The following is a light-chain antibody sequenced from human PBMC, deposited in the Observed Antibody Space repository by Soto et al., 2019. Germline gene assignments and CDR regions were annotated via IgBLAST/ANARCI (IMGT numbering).Light chain of an antibody. CDR2: AAS. Sequence: IQLTQSPSSLSASVGDRVTITCRASQGISSYLAWYQQKPGKAPKLLIYAASTLQSGVPSRFSGSGSGTEFTLTISSLQPEDFATYSCQQLSTYPLTFGGGTKVDIK. V-gene: IGKV1-9*01. CDR3: QQLSTYPLT. J-gene: IGKJ4*01. CDR1: QGISSY.